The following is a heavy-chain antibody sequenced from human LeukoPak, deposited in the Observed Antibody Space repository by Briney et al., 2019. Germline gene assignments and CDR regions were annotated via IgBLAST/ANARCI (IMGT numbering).Heavy chain of an antibody. CDR3: AELGITMIGGV. CDR2: ISSGSTI. CDR1: GFTFSSYE. V-gene: IGHV3-48*03. D-gene: IGHD3-10*02. Sequence: PGGSLRLSCAASGFTFSSYEMNWVRQAPGKGLEWVSYISSGSTIYYADSVKGRLTISRDNAKNSLYLQMNSLRAEDTAVYYCAELGITMIGGVWGKGTTVTISS. J-gene: IGHJ6*04.